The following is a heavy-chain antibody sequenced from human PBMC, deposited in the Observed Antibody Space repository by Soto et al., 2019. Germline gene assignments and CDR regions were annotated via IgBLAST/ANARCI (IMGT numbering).Heavy chain of an antibody. CDR1: GGTFSGYA. D-gene: IGHD2-2*01. CDR2: IIPIFGTA. J-gene: IGHJ6*02. CDR3: ARDNPLYCSSTSCQLYYYYSMDV. Sequence: SVKVSCKASGGTFSGYAISWVRQAPGQGLEWMGGIIPIFGTANYAQKFQGRVTITADKSTSTAYMELSSLRSEDTAVYYCARDNPLYCSSTSCQLYYYYSMDVWGQGTMVTVSS. V-gene: IGHV1-69*06.